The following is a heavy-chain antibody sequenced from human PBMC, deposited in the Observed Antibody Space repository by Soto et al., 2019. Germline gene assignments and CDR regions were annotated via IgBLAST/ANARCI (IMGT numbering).Heavy chain of an antibody. CDR1: GFSLSTSGVG. J-gene: IGHJ4*02. CDR2: IYWDDYK. V-gene: IGHV2-5*02. Sequence: QITLKESGPALVKPTQTLTLTCTFSGFSLSTSGVGVGWIRQPPGEALEWLALIYWDDYKHFSPSLESRLTIPKDTAKNQVVLKMANMYPVAKATYYCVHKGGGDRILDYWGQGTLVTVSS. CDR3: VHKGGGDRILDY. D-gene: IGHD3-16*01.